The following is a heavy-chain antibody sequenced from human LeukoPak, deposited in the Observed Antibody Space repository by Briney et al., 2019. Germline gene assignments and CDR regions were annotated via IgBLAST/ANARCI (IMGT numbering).Heavy chain of an antibody. J-gene: IGHJ4*02. CDR1: GGSISTYY. D-gene: IGHD3-22*01. CDR2: VYYTGST. CDR3: ARVPYYHDSSGYYYGYFDY. V-gene: IGHV4-59*01. Sequence: SETLSLTCTVSGGSISTYYWNWIRQPPGKGLEWIGYVYYTGSTSCDPSLRSRVTISVDMSNNQFSLKLNSVTAADTAVYYCARVPYYHDSSGYYYGYFDYWGQGALVTVSS.